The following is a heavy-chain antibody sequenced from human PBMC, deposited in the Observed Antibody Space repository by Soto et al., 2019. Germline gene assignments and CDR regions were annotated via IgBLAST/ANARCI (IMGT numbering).Heavy chain of an antibody. V-gene: IGHV1-3*01. Sequence: QVQLVQSGAEVKKPGASVKVSCKASGYTFTSYAMHWVRQAPGQRLEWMGWINAGNGNTKYSQKFQGTVTITRDTSASTAYMELGSRRSEDTAVYYCARPASRVVVPAATLPAKYYFDYWGQGTLVTVSS. D-gene: IGHD2-2*01. CDR1: GYTFTSYA. CDR2: INAGNGNT. J-gene: IGHJ4*02. CDR3: ARPASRVVVPAATLPAKYYFDY.